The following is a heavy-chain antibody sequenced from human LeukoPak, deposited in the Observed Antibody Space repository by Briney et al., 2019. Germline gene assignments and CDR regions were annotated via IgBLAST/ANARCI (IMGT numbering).Heavy chain of an antibody. CDR2: ISGSGGST. D-gene: IGHD5-24*01. CDR3: AKAQGDGYTFDY. CDR1: GFTFSSYA. J-gene: IGHJ4*02. V-gene: IGHV3-23*01. Sequence: PGGSLRLSCAASGFTFSSYAMSWARQAPGKGLEWVSAISGSGGSTYYADSVKGRFTISRDNSKNTLYLQMNSLSAEDTAVYYCAKAQGDGYTFDYWGQGTLVTVSS.